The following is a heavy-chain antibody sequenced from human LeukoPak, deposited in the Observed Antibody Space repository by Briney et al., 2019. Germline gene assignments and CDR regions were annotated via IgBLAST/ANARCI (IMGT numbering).Heavy chain of an antibody. J-gene: IGHJ3*02. CDR2: MNPNSGNT. D-gene: IGHD3-16*02. CDR1: GYTFTGYY. Sequence: ASVRVSCKASGYTFTGYYMHWVRQAPGQGLEWMGWMNPNSGNTGYAQKFQGRVTMTEDTSTDTAYMELSSLRSEDTAVYYCATSFDDYVWGSYRSDAFDIWGQGTMVTVSS. V-gene: IGHV1-8*02. CDR3: ATSFDDYVWGSYRSDAFDI.